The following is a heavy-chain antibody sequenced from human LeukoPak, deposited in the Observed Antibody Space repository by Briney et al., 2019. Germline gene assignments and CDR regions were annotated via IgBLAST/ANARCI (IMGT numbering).Heavy chain of an antibody. J-gene: IGHJ6*02. CDR1: GYTFTDYF. D-gene: IGHD2-15*01. CDR2: INVYIGGA. V-gene: IGHV1-2*02. CDR3: ARDILGWSNGGSNYFGMEV. Sequence: ASVKVSCKASGYTFTDYFMHWVRQVPGQGLEWMGCINVYIGGAHYAQKFQDRLSMTRDTSINTAYMELSSLRSDDTAVYYCARDILGWSNGGSNYFGMEVWGQGTTVTVSS.